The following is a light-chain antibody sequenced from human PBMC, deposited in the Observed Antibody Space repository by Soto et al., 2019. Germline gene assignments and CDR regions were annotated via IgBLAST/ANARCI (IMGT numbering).Light chain of an antibody. CDR1: RSVSSY. Sequence: EIVLTQSPAALSLSRGERAALCCRASRSVSSYLAWYQQKPGQAPRLLIYGASTRATGIPARFSGSGSGTEFTLTISSLQSEDFAVYYCQQYNNWPRTFGQGTKVDIK. CDR2: GAS. CDR3: QQYNNWPRT. V-gene: IGKV3-15*01. J-gene: IGKJ1*01.